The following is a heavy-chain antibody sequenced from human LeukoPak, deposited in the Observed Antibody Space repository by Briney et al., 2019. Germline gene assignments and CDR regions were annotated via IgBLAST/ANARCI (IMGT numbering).Heavy chain of an antibody. Sequence: SQTLSLTCTVSGASISSDSYYWSWIRQPAGKGLEWIGRIYSSGNTNYNPAPMSRVTISLDTSKNQLSLSLSSVTAADTAVYYCARDMAGSGWNDAFDIWGQGTMVTVSS. CDR1: GASISSDSYY. CDR2: IYSSGNT. J-gene: IGHJ3*02. D-gene: IGHD6-19*01. V-gene: IGHV4-61*02. CDR3: ARDMAGSGWNDAFDI.